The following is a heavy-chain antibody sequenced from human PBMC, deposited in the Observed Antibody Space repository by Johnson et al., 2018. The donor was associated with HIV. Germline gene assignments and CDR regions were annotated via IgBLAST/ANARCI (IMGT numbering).Heavy chain of an antibody. CDR3: ARQGGWLGAFDI. CDR1: GFTLSSDW. CDR2: IKQDGSEK. J-gene: IGHJ3*02. D-gene: IGHD5-12*01. V-gene: IGHV3-7*01. Sequence: VQLVESGGGLVQPGGSLRLSCAASGFTLSSDWMSWVRQAPGKGLEWVANIKQDGSEKYYVDSVKGRFTISRDNAKNSLYLQMNSQRAEDTAVYYCARQGGWLGAFDIWGQGTRVTVSS.